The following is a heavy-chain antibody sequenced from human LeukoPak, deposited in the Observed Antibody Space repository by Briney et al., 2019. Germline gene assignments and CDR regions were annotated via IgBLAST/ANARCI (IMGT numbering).Heavy chain of an antibody. D-gene: IGHD3-10*01. J-gene: IGHJ5*02. CDR2: SNHSGNT. V-gene: IGHV4-34*01. CDR3: ARHERYYGSGSYAATLFDP. Sequence: SETLSLTCAVYGGSFSGDYWSWIRQPPGKGLEWIGESNHSGNTNYNPSLKSRVTISVDTSKNQFSLKLSSVTAADTAVYYCARHERYYGSGSYAATLFDPWGQGTLVTVSS. CDR1: GGSFSGDY.